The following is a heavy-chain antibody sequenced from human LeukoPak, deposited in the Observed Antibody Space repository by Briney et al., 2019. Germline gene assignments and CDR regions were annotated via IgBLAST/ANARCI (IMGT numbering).Heavy chain of an antibody. CDR2: IIPIFGTA. D-gene: IGHD5-24*01. V-gene: IGHV1-69*01. J-gene: IGHJ4*02. Sequence: SVKVSCKASGGTLSSYAISWVRQAPGQGLEWMGGIIPIFGTANYAQKFQGRVTITADESTSTAYMELSSLRSEDTAVYYCAREGAMATILFDYWGQGTLVTVSS. CDR1: GGTLSSYA. CDR3: AREGAMATILFDY.